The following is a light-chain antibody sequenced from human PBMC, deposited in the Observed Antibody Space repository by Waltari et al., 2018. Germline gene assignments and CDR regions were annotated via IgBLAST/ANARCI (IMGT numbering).Light chain of an antibody. CDR2: DVT. CDR1: SSDIGRYDL. J-gene: IGLJ3*02. Sequence: QSALTQPAAVSGSPGQSVTISCTGASSDIGRYDLVSWYQQHPGNAPKLVISDVTKRPSGVSDRFSGSKSGDTASLTISGLQFEDEADYYCCSYAGNYILVFGGGTRLTVL. CDR3: CSYAGNYILV. V-gene: IGLV2-23*02.